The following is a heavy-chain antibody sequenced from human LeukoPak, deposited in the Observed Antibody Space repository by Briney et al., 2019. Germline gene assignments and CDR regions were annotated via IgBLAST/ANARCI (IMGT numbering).Heavy chain of an antibody. V-gene: IGHV4-59*08. CDR3: ARNVGWYSHDN. J-gene: IGHJ4*02. D-gene: IGHD6-19*01. CDR1: GDSLSHHY. Sequence: SETLSLTCTVSGDSLSHHYWTWIRQPPGKGPEWIGYIYGSGSTHYDPSLRSRVTISEDTSKNQFSLKLTSVTAADTAVYYCARNVGWYSHDNRGQGTLVTVSS. CDR2: IYGSGST.